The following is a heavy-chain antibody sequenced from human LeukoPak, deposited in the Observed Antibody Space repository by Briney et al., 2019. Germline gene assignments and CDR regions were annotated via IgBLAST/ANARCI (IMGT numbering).Heavy chain of an antibody. D-gene: IGHD3-16*01. CDR3: GKEGGA. Sequence: SGGSLRLSCAASGFRFSDFTMTWVRQAPGKGPEWVSAIGGRGGSTYYADSLGGRFTISRDNSKDMVYLQMNSLKVEDTATYYCGKEGGAWGQGTKVAVSS. CDR2: IGGRGGST. J-gene: IGHJ5*02. V-gene: IGHV3-23*01. CDR1: GFRFSDFT.